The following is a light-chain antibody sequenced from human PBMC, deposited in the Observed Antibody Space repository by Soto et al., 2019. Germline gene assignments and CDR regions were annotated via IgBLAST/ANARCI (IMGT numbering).Light chain of an antibody. CDR3: QHYNNWPLT. CDR1: QTVSRN. J-gene: IGKJ4*01. Sequence: EVVMTQSPATLSVSPVEIATISCRASQTVSRNLAWYQQRPGQAPRLLIYDISNRAAGVPARSSGSGSETEFTLTISSLQSEDFAVYYCQHYNNWPLTFGGGTKVDI. CDR2: DIS. V-gene: IGKV3-15*01.